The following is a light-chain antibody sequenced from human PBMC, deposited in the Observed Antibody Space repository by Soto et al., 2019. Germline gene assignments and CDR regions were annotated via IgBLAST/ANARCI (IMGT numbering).Light chain of an antibody. CDR3: CSYAGDSAWV. Sequence: QSALTQPASVSGSPGQSITISCTGTSSDVGSYNFVSWYQQHPGKAPKLMIYEGSKRPSGVSNRFSGSKSGNTASLTISGLQAEDEADYHCCSYAGDSAWVFGGGTKVTVL. CDR2: EGS. CDR1: SSDVGSYNF. J-gene: IGLJ3*02. V-gene: IGLV2-23*01.